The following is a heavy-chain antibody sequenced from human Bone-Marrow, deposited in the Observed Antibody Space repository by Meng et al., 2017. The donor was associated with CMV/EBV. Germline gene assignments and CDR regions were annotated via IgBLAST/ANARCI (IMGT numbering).Heavy chain of an antibody. CDR1: GGSISSSNW. CDR3: ARGYYEFWSGGGGMDV. V-gene: IGHV3-7*01. CDR2: IKQDGSEK. Sequence: ETLSLTCAVSGGSISSSNWWSWVRQPPGKGLEWVTNIKQDGSEKYYVDSVKGRFTISRDNAKNSLYLQMNSLRAEDTAVYYCARGYYEFWSGGGGMDVWGQGTTVTVSS. J-gene: IGHJ6*02. D-gene: IGHD3-3*01.